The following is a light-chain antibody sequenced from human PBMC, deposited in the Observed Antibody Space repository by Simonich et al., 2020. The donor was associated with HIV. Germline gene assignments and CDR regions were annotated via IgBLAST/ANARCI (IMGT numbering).Light chain of an antibody. CDR3: QVWDSSSDHPHVV. CDR2: DDN. V-gene: IGLV3-21*04. J-gene: IGLJ2*01. Sequence: SYVLTQPPSVSVAPGKTASITCGGNNIGSTSFHWYQQGPGQAPVLVIYDDNDRPSGIPERFSGSKSGNTATLTISRVEAGDEADYYCQVWDSSSDHPHVVFGGGTKLTVL. CDR1: NIGSTS.